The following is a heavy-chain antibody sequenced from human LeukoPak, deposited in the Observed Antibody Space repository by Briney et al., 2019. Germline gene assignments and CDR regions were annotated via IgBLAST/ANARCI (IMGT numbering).Heavy chain of an antibody. V-gene: IGHV5-51*01. Sequence: GESLKISCKDSGYSFTTCWIGWVRQMPGKGLEWMGIIYPGDSDTRYSPSFQGQVTISADKSISTAYLQWSSLKASDTAMYYCARHLRSYYYDSSGYHDAFDIWGQGTMVTVSS. D-gene: IGHD3-22*01. CDR2: IYPGDSDT. CDR3: ARHLRSYYYDSSGYHDAFDI. J-gene: IGHJ3*02. CDR1: GYSFTTCW.